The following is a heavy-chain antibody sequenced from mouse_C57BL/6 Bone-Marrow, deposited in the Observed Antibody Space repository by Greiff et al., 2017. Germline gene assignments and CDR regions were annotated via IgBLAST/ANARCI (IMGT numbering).Heavy chain of an antibody. CDR3: ARPITTVVATDWYFDG. Sequence: VHVKQSGAELVKPGASVKLSCTASGFNIKDYYMHWVKQRTEQGLEWIGRIDPEDGETKYAPKFQGKATITADKSSNTAYLQLRSLTSGDTAVYYCARPITTVVATDWYFDGWGTGTTVTVSS. CDR1: GFNIKDYY. J-gene: IGHJ1*03. D-gene: IGHD1-1*01. V-gene: IGHV14-2*01. CDR2: IDPEDGET.